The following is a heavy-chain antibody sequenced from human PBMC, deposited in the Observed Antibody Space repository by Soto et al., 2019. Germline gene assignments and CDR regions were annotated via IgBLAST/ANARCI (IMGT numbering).Heavy chain of an antibody. V-gene: IGHV4-59*01. D-gene: IGHD3-16*02. CDR2: IYYSGST. J-gene: IGHJ5*02. CDR1: GGSISSYY. CDR3: ARGFLTSDDYIWGSYQGGWFDP. Sequence: QVQLQESGPGLVKPSETLSLTCTVSGGSISSYYWSWIRQPPGKGLEWIGYIYYSGSTNYNPSLKSRVTISVDTSKNQFSLKLSSVTAADTAVYYCARGFLTSDDYIWGSYQGGWFDPWGQGTLVTVSS.